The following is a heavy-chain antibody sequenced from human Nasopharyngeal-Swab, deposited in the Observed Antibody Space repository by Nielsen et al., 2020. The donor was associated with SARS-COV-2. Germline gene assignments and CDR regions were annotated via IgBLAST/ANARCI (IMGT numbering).Heavy chain of an antibody. D-gene: IGHD3-10*01. V-gene: IGHV3-30*04. CDR3: ARPSSLLWLGEGRGAFDV. CDR1: GFTFNNYP. Sequence: GESLKISCVTSGFTFNNYPMHWVRQAAGKGLEWVAVISYEGSIKKYADFVKGRFTVSRDSSTNTVFLQMNSLKVGDTAVYYCARPSSLLWLGEGRGAFDVWGQGTMLIVSS. J-gene: IGHJ3*01. CDR2: ISYEGSIK.